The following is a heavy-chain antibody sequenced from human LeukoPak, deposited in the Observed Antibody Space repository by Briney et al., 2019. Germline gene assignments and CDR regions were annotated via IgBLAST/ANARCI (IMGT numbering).Heavy chain of an antibody. CDR3: ARGFGSGSYYYYYYGMDV. V-gene: IGHV4-34*01. CDR2: INHSGST. Sequence: SETLSLTCAVYGGSFSGYYWSWIRQPPGKGLEWIGEINHSGSTNYNPSLKSRVTISVDTSKNQFSLKPSSVTAADTAVYYCARGFGSGSYYYYYYGMDVWGQGTTVTVSS. CDR1: GGSFSGYY. D-gene: IGHD3-3*01. J-gene: IGHJ6*02.